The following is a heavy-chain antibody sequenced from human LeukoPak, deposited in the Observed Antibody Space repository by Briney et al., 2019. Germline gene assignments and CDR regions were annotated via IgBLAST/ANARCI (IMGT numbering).Heavy chain of an antibody. CDR1: GYTFTSYG. CDR2: IIPILGIA. V-gene: IGHV1-69*04. J-gene: IGHJ6*02. Sequence: SVKVSCKASGYTFTSYGISWVRQAPGQGLEWMGRIIPILGIANYAQKFQGRVTITADKSTSTAYMELSSLRSEDTAVYYCARDGYAYYYYGMDVWGQGTTVTVSS. D-gene: IGHD5-12*01. CDR3: ARDGYAYYYYGMDV.